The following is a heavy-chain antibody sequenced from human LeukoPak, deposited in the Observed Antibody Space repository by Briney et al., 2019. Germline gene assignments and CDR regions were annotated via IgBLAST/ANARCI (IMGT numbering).Heavy chain of an antibody. CDR3: ARSPYYDILAGFYYYFDY. CDR1: GFSFSDYW. D-gene: IGHD3-9*01. Sequence: GGSLRLSCAASGFSFSDYWMSWVRQAPGKGPEWVAVILYDGSNKYYADSVKGRLTISRDNSKSTLYLQMNSLRAEDTATYYCARSPYYDILAGFYYYFDYWGQGTLVTVSS. V-gene: IGHV3-30-3*01. J-gene: IGHJ4*02. CDR2: ILYDGSNK.